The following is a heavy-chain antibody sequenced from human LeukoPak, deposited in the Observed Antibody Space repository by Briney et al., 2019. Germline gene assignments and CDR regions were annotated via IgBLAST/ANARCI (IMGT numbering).Heavy chain of an antibody. CDR3: AKDLAHYDFWSGSWFDP. J-gene: IGHJ5*02. V-gene: IGHV3-7*03. Sequence: GGSLRLSCAASGFTFSSYWMSWVRQAPGKGLEWVANIKQDGSEKYYVDSVKGRFTISRDNAKNSLYLQMNSLRAEDTAVYYCAKDLAHYDFWSGSWFDPWGQGTLVTVSS. CDR2: IKQDGSEK. CDR1: GFTFSSYW. D-gene: IGHD3-3*01.